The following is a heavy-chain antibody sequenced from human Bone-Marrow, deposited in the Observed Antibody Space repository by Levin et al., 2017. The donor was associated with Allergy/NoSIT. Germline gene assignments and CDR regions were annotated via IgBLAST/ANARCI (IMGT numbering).Heavy chain of an antibody. CDR3: ARWSPKSGSYNY. D-gene: IGHD1-26*01. CDR1: GYTFTDFY. CDR2: INPNSGDT. J-gene: IGHJ4*02. Sequence: ASVKVSCKASGYTFTDFYVHWVRQAPGQGLEWMGWINPNSGDTVFARSFQGRVTMTREASTNTAHMELSSLRSDDTALYFCARWSPKSGSYNYWGQGTLVTVSS. V-gene: IGHV1-2*02.